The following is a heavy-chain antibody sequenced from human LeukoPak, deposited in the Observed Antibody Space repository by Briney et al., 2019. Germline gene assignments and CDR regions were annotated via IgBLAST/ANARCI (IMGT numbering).Heavy chain of an antibody. CDR2: IYYTGVT. CDR1: GGYIITSGHY. CDR3: ARERSSSGGHSWFDP. D-gene: IGHD4-23*01. Sequence: SETLSLTCTVSGGYIITSGHYWGWIRQPRGKGLEWIESIYYTGVTSTNPFFRSRMSISVDTSKNQFSLNLTSVTAADAAVYYCARERSSSGGHSWFDPWGQGTLVTVSS. J-gene: IGHJ5*02. V-gene: IGHV4-39*07.